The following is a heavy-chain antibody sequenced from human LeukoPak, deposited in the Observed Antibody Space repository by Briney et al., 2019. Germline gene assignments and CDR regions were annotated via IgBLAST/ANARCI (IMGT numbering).Heavy chain of an antibody. D-gene: IGHD7-27*01. Sequence: GGSLRLSCAASGFTFSSYAMSWVRQAPGKGLEWVSAISGGGVSTYYADSVKGRFTISRDNSKNTLYLQMNSLRAEDTVIYHCAKAGGGMSAMGTSGAFAIWGQGTMVTVSS. J-gene: IGHJ3*02. V-gene: IGHV3-23*01. CDR2: ISGGGVST. CDR1: GFTFSSYA. CDR3: AKAGGGMSAMGTSGAFAI.